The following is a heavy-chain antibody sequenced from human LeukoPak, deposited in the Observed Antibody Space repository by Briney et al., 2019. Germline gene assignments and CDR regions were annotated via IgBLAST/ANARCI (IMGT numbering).Heavy chain of an antibody. D-gene: IGHD4-17*01. V-gene: IGHV3-64*01. Sequence: PGGSLRLSCAASGFTFSSYAMHWVRQAPGKGPEYVSAISSNGGSTYYAKSVKGRFTNSRDNSKNTLYLQMGSLRDEDMAVYYCARGSPYGVFDIWGRETMVTVSS. CDR2: ISSNGGST. CDR3: ARGSPYGVFDI. J-gene: IGHJ3*02. CDR1: GFTFSSYA.